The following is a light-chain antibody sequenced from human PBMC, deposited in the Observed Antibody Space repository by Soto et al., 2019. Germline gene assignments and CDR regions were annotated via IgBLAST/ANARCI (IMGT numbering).Light chain of an antibody. CDR2: GND. V-gene: IGLV1-40*01. CDR1: TSNIGAGSD. Sequence: QSVLTQPPSVSGAPGQRVTISCTGSTSNIGAGSDVHWYQQLPGTAPKLLIYGNDNRPSGVPDRFSASKSGTSASLAITGLQAEDEADYYCQSYDSRLSGSVFGTGTKLTVL. CDR3: QSYDSRLSGSV. J-gene: IGLJ1*01.